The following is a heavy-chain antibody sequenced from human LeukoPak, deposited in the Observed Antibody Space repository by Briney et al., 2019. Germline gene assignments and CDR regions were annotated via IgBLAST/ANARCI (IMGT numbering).Heavy chain of an antibody. Sequence: GGSLRLSCAASGFTFSSYEMNWVRQAPGKGLEWVSVIYSGGSTYYADSVKGRFTISRDNSKNTLYLQMNSLRAEDTAVYYCAREGRLTDYAFDIWGQGTMVTVSS. V-gene: IGHV3-53*01. J-gene: IGHJ3*02. CDR1: GFTFSSYE. CDR2: IYSGGST. CDR3: AREGRLTDYAFDI. D-gene: IGHD6-25*01.